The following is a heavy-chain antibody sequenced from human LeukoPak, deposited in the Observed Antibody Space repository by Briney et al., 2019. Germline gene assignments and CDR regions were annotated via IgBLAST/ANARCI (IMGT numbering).Heavy chain of an antibody. D-gene: IGHD2-21*01. V-gene: IGHV1-2*02. CDR1: GYTFTGSS. CDR2: INPNSGGT. CDR3: ASGRTYCGGDCLPSDAFDI. J-gene: IGHJ3*02. Sequence: ASVTVPCTASGYTFTGSSMHWARQAPGQGLEWMGSINPNSGGTNSAQKLQGRVTMTRDTSISAAYMELSRLRSDDTAVYYCASGRTYCGGDCLPSDAFDIWGQGTMVTVSS.